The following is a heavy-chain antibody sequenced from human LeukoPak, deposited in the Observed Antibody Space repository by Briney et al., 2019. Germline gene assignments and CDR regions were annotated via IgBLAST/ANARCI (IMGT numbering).Heavy chain of an antibody. J-gene: IGHJ4*02. V-gene: IGHV7-4-1*02. CDR1: GYPFSAHF. CDR3: VRGTPTPGMDY. Sequence: ASVKVSCKASGYPFSAHFLNWVRQAPGQGLEWMGNIDTTTGNPRYVQDFTGRFVFSLDTSVSTAYLQITSLKADDTAAYYCVRGTPTPGMDYWGQGTQVTVSS. CDR2: IDTTTGNP. D-gene: IGHD3-10*01.